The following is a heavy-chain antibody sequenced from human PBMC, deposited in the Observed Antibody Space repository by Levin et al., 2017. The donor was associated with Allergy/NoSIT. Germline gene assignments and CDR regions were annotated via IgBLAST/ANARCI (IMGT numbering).Heavy chain of an antibody. CDR2: IYYSGST. V-gene: IGHV4-59*01. D-gene: IGHD6-13*01. J-gene: IGHJ6*02. CDR3: ARDHLIAAAGTDDGMDV. CDR1: GGSISTYY. Sequence: PSETLSLTCTVSGGSISTYYWSWIRQPPGKGLEWIGFIYYSGSTNYNPSLKSRVTISVDTSKNQFSLKLSSVTAADTAVYYCARDHLIAAAGTDDGMDVWGQGTTVTVSS.